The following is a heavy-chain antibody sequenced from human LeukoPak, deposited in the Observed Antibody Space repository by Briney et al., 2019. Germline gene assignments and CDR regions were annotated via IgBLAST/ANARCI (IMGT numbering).Heavy chain of an antibody. J-gene: IGHJ4*02. CDR1: GGSFSGYY. CDR3: ARGGQYAKEYYFDY. V-gene: IGHV4-34*01. D-gene: IGHD2-2*01. CDR2: INHSGST. Sequence: SETLSLTCAVYGGSFSGYYWSWIRQPPGKGLEWIGEINHSGSTNYNPSLKSRVAISVDTSKNQFSLKLSSVTAADTAVYYCARGGQYAKEYYFDYWGQGTLVTVSS.